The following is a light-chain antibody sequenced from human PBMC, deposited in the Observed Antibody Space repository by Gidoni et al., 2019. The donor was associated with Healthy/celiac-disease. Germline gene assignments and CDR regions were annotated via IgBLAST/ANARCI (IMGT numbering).Light chain of an antibody. Sequence: EIVLTQSPGTLSLSPGERATLSCRASQSVSSSYLAWYQQKPGQAPRLLIYGASSRATGIPDRFSGSGSGTDFTLTISRLDPEDFAVYYCQQYGSPWTFXQXTKVEIK. V-gene: IGKV3-20*01. CDR3: QQYGSPWT. CDR1: QSVSSSY. CDR2: GAS. J-gene: IGKJ1*01.